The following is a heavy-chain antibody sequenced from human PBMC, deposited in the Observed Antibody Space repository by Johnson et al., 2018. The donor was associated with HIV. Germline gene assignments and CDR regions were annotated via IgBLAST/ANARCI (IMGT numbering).Heavy chain of an antibody. CDR1: GFTFSDFY. Sequence: VQLVESGGGLVKPGGSLRLSCAASGFTFSDFYMSWVRQAPGKGLEWVANINLDGSEKYYADSVKGRFTISRDNVKNSVFLQMNTLGADDTAFYYCARAHLIFPKNAFDVWGQGAMVMVSS. CDR2: INLDGSEK. D-gene: IGHD3-3*02. CDR3: ARAHLIFPKNAFDV. V-gene: IGHV3-7*01. J-gene: IGHJ3*01.